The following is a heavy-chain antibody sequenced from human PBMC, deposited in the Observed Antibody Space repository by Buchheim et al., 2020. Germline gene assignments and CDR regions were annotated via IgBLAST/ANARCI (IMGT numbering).Heavy chain of an antibody. CDR3: AKKGRVYSSGWYVEDHFDY. D-gene: IGHD6-19*01. Sequence: EVQLLESGGGLVQPGGSLRLSCAASGFTFSSYAMSWVRQAPGKGLEWVSAISGSGGSTYYADSVKGRFTISRDNSKNTLYLQMNSLRAEDTAVYYCAKKGRVYSSGWYVEDHFDYWGQGTL. CDR2: ISGSGGST. CDR1: GFTFSSYA. V-gene: IGHV3-23*01. J-gene: IGHJ4*02.